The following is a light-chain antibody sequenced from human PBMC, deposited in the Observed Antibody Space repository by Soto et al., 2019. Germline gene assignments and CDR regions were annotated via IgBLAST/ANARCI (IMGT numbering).Light chain of an antibody. CDR2: GAS. J-gene: IGKJ1*01. CDR1: QSVSSSY. V-gene: IGKV3-20*01. Sequence: EIVLTQSPGTLSLSPGERATLSCRASQSVSSSYLAWYQQKPGQAPRLLNYGASIRDTGIPERFSGSGSGTDFTLTISSLQPEDCAVYYGEQYDSSTWTFGQGTKVEIK. CDR3: EQYDSSTWT.